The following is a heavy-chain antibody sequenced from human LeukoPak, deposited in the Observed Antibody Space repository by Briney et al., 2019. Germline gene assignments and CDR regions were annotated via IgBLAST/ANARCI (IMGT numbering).Heavy chain of an antibody. D-gene: IGHD3-22*01. CDR3: AKGRYDSSGYFYFDS. V-gene: IGHV3-23*01. Sequence: GGSLRLSCAASGFTFSIYAMSWVRQAPGKGLEWVSASVISSGGGSTYYADSVKGRFTIPRDNSKNALFLQMNSLRADDTAVYYCAKGRYDSSGYFYFDSWGQGTLVTVSS. CDR1: GFTFSIYA. CDR2: ISSGGGST. J-gene: IGHJ4*02.